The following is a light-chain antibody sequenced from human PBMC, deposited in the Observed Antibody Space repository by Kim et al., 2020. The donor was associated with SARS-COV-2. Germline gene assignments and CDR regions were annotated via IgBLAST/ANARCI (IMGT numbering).Light chain of an antibody. CDR1: ESVRSN. V-gene: IGKV3-15*01. CDR2: GAS. CDR3: QQYNNRPKT. J-gene: IGKJ1*01. Sequence: VSPGEGATLSCRASESVRSNLAWYQQKLGQAPRLLIYGASTRATGIPAKFSGSGSGTEFTLRISSLQSEDVAIYFCQQYNNRPKTFGQGTKVDI.